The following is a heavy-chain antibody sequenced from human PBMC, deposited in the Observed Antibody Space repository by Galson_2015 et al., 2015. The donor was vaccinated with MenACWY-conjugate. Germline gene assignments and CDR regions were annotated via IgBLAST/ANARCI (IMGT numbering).Heavy chain of an antibody. CDR3: ARDYGSGTYYMGWFDP. D-gene: IGHD3-10*01. J-gene: IGHJ5*02. V-gene: IGHV3-48*02. Sequence: SLRLSCAASRLSFRTYNMNWVRQAPGKGLEWVSYISSTSTTIYYADSVKGRFTISRDNAKNSLYLQMNSLRDEDTVVYYCARDYGSGTYYMGWFDPWGQGTLVTVSS. CDR1: RLSFRTYN. CDR2: ISSTSTTI.